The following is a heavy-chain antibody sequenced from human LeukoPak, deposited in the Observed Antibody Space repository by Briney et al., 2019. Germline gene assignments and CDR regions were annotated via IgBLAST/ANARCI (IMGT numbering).Heavy chain of an antibody. CDR2: ISSSSSTI. CDR3: ALVTTVTYHY. Sequence: GSLRLSCAASGFTFSTYSMNWVRQAPGKGLEWVSYISSSSSTIYYADSVKGRFTISRDNAKNSLYLQMNSLRDEDTAVYYCALVTTVTYHYWGQGTLVTVSS. V-gene: IGHV3-48*02. J-gene: IGHJ4*02. CDR1: GFTFSTYS. D-gene: IGHD4-17*01.